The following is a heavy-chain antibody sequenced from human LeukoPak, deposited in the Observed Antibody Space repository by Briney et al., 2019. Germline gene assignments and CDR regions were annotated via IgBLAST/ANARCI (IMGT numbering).Heavy chain of an antibody. CDR3: ARDHRSVGVSWFDP. D-gene: IGHD2-8*01. CDR2: IYHSGST. Sequence: SETLSLTCAVSGGSISSGGYSWRWIRQPPGKGLEWIGYIYHSGSTYYNPSLKSRVTISVDRSKNQFSLKLSSVTAADTAVYYWARDHRSVGVSWFDPWGQGTLVTVSS. CDR1: GGSISSGGYS. J-gene: IGHJ5*02. V-gene: IGHV4-30-2*01.